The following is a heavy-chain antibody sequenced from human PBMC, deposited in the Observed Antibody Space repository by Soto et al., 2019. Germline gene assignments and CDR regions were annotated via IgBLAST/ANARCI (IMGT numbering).Heavy chain of an antibody. CDR2: IMKDGGEK. CDR3: ARDRDYYKADY. CDR1: GFTFSGYW. J-gene: IGHJ4*01. Sequence: EVQLVESGGDLVQPGGSLRLSCAASGFTFSGYWMGWVRQAPGEGREWVASIMKDGGEKKYVGCVRGRFTIARDNVQNSLFLQMDSLRVEDTAVYYCARDRDYYKADYWGQGTLVTVSS. V-gene: IGHV3-7*01. D-gene: IGHD3-10*01.